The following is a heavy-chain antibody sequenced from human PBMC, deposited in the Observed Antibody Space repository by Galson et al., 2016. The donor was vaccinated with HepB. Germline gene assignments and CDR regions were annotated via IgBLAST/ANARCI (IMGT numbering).Heavy chain of an antibody. J-gene: IGHJ4*02. V-gene: IGHV3-23*01. CDR1: GFTYDTYA. Sequence: SLRLSCAASGFTYDTYALSWVRQAPGKGLEWVSSISRTGEYTYYADSVRGRFVISRDNSKNTLYLEVDSLRAEDAALYYCAKVAPPYDNSGYYYFDHWGQGTLVTVSS. CDR3: AKVAPPYDNSGYYYFDH. CDR2: ISRTGEYT. D-gene: IGHD3-22*01.